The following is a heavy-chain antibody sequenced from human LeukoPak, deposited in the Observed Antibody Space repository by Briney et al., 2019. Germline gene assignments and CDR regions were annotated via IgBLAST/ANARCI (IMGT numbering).Heavy chain of an antibody. D-gene: IGHD2-2*02. CDR2: IIPIFGTA. CDR3: ARDEGYCSSTSCYKWFDP. V-gene: IGHV1-69*05. J-gene: IGHJ5*02. Sequence: ASVKVSCKASGGTFSSYAISWVRHAPGQGLEWMGGIIPIFGTANYAQKFQGRVTITTDESTSTAYMELSSLRSEDTAVYYCARDEGYCSSTSCYKWFDPWGQGTLVTVSS. CDR1: GGTFSSYA.